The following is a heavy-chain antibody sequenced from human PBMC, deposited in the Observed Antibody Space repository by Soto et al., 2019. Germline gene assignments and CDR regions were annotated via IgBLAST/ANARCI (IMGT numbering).Heavy chain of an antibody. CDR3: AREGYDFWSGYYYYGMDV. D-gene: IGHD3-3*01. J-gene: IGHJ6*02. Sequence: GGSLRLSCAASGFTFSSYGMHWVRQAPGKGLEWVAVIWYDGSNKYYADSVKGRFTISRDNSKNTLYLQMNSLRAEDTAAYYCAREGYDFWSGYYYYGMDVWGQGTTVTVSS. CDR1: GFTFSSYG. V-gene: IGHV3-33*01. CDR2: IWYDGSNK.